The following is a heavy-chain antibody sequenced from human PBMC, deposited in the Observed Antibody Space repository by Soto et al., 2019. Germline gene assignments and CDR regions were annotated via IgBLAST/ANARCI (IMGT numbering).Heavy chain of an antibody. D-gene: IGHD2-15*01. J-gene: IGHJ4*02. V-gene: IGHV4-59*01. CDR1: GGSISSYY. CDR3: ACVLYPSGYCSGGSCYTTIFDY. CDR2: IYYSRST. Sequence: SETLSLTCTVSGGSISSYYWSWIRRPPGKGLEWIGYIYYSRSTNYNPSLKSRVTISVDTSKNQFSLKLSSVTAAAMAVYYCACVLYPSGYCSGGSCYTTIFDYWGQGTLVTVSS.